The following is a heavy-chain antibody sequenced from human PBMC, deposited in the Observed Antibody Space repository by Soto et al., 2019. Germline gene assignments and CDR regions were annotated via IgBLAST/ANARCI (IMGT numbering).Heavy chain of an antibody. V-gene: IGHV1-46*01. Sequence: ASVKVSCKASGYKFTTYFIHWVRQAPGQGLEWMGMIHPSGDTGYAQKFRGRVTMTIDTSTTTAYMELRNLTSEDTAVYYCATVPTYYATDGYLEYWGQGSLGTVS. CDR3: ATVPTYYATDGYLEY. CDR2: IHPSGDT. J-gene: IGHJ4*02. D-gene: IGHD3-10*01. CDR1: GYKFTTYF.